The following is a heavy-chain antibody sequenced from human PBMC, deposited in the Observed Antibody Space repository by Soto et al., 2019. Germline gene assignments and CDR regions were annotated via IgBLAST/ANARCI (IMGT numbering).Heavy chain of an antibody. CDR2: IHRDEIEK. Sequence: LRLSCAASTFRLSSYWMTWLRQAPGKGLEWVANIHRDEIEKYYMDSVKGRFTISRDNAKNSLYLQMTSLRAEDTAVYYCAGGNALDVWGQGTTVTVSS. J-gene: IGHJ6*02. V-gene: IGHV3-7*01. CDR1: TFRLSSYW. CDR3: AGGNALDV.